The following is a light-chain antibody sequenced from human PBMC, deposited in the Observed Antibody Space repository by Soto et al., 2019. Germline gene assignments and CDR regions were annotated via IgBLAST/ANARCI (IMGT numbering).Light chain of an antibody. CDR2: KAS. Sequence: DIQMTQSPSTLSASVGDRVTITCRASQSISSWLAWYQQKPGKAPKLLIYKASSLESGVPSRFSGIGSWTEFTLTISSLQPDDFATYYCQQYNNYLWTFGQGTKVEIK. CDR1: QSISSW. V-gene: IGKV1-5*03. J-gene: IGKJ1*01. CDR3: QQYNNYLWT.